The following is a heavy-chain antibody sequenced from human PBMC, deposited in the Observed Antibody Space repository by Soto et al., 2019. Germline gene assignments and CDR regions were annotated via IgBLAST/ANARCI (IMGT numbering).Heavy chain of an antibody. J-gene: IGHJ4*02. CDR3: ARDPPGIVASGAGG. CDR1: GSTVSNNY. Sequence: GSLLPACAASGSTVSNNYMRWVRQAPGKGLEWVSLIYSGGTTHYADSVKGRFTISRDNSKNTLYLQMNSLRVEDTAVYYCARDPPGIVASGAGGWGQGTPVTVSS. D-gene: IGHD6-13*01. V-gene: IGHV3-53*01. CDR2: IYSGGTT.